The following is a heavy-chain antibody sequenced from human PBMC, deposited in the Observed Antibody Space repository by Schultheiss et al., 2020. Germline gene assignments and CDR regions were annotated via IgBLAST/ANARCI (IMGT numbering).Heavy chain of an antibody. Sequence: SETLSLTCAVYGGSFSGYYWSWIRQPPGKGLEWIGYIYYSGSTNYNPSLKSRVTISVDTSKNQFSLKLSSVTAADTAVYYCARGPHIYYYYMDVWGKGTTVNVYS. CDR2: IYYSGST. CDR1: GGSFSGYY. J-gene: IGHJ6*03. V-gene: IGHV4-59*01. CDR3: ARGPHIYYYYMDV.